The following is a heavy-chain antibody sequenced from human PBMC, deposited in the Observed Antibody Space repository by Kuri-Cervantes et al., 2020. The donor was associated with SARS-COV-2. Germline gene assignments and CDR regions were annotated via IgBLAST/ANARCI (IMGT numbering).Heavy chain of an antibody. V-gene: IGHV4-34*01. CDR1: GELFSGYY. D-gene: IGHD6-19*01. Sequence: SETLSLTCAVSGELFSGYYWSWIRQSPGKGLEWIGEINHSGSTNYNPSLKSRVVILVDTSKNQFSLKLSSVTAADTAVYYCARDHGYSSGWLEKWGQGTLVTVSS. CDR3: ARDHGYSSGWLEK. CDR2: INHSGST. J-gene: IGHJ4*02.